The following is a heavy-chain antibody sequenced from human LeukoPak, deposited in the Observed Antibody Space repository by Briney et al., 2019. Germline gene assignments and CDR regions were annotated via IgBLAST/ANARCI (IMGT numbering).Heavy chain of an antibody. CDR3: ARVRYCSTNRCYDREFDN. D-gene: IGHD2-2*01. V-gene: IGHV4-59*01. Sequence: SETLSLTCTVSGDSISLYYWSWIRQPPGKGLEWIGYIYYTGSTKSNPSLKSRVTISVDTSKNQFSLKLNSVTAADTAVYYCARVRYCSTNRCYDREFDNWGQGTLVTVSS. CDR1: GDSISLYY. CDR2: IYYTGST. J-gene: IGHJ4*02.